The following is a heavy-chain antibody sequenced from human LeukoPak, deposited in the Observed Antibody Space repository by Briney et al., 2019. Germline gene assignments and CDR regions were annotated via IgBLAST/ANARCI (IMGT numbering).Heavy chain of an antibody. Sequence: GGSLRLSCAASGVTFSSYGMHWVRQAPGKGLEWVAVIWYDGSNKYYADSVKGRFTISRDNSKNTLYLQMNRLSAEDTPVYYCARGGPTYYDFWRGYSHYPQDYYYMDVWGKGTTVTVSS. CDR1: GVTFSSYG. CDR2: IWYDGSNK. CDR3: ARGGPTYYDFWRGYSHYPQDYYYMDV. V-gene: IGHV3-33*01. D-gene: IGHD3-3*01. J-gene: IGHJ6*03.